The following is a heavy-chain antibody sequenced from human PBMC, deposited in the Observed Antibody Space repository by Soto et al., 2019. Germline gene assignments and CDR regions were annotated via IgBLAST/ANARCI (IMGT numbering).Heavy chain of an antibody. J-gene: IGHJ6*02. V-gene: IGHV5-51*01. Sequence: GESLKISCKGSGYSFTSSWIGWVRQMPGKGLEWTGIIYPGDSDTRYSPSFQGQVTISADKSISTAYLQWSSLKASDTAMYYCARGPGDYYYGMAVWGQGTTVTVSS. D-gene: IGHD3-10*01. CDR3: ARGPGDYYYGMAV. CDR1: GYSFTSSW. CDR2: IYPGDSDT.